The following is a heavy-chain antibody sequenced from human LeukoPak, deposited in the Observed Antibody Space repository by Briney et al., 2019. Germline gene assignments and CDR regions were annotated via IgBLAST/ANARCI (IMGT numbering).Heavy chain of an antibody. J-gene: IGHJ4*02. V-gene: IGHV3-21*05. CDR2: IGPASGFV. CDR1: GFTFSDYS. Sequence: PGGSLRLSCAASGFTFSDYSVNWVRRAPGRGLEWISYIGPASGFVSYADSVKGRFSISSDTARNSVYLQMSSLRAEDTAVYYCARDHNWAFDSWGQGTLVTVSS. CDR3: ARDHNWAFDS. D-gene: IGHD1-20*01.